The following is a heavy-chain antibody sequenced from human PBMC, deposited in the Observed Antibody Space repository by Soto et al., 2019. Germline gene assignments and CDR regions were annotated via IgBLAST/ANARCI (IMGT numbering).Heavy chain of an antibody. CDR1: GFTFSSYS. CDR3: ASPIYYYDSSGYYN. CDR2: ISSSSSYI. D-gene: IGHD3-22*01. V-gene: IGHV3-21*01. Sequence: GGSLRLSCAASGFTFSSYSMNWVRQAPGKGLEWVSSISSSSSYIYYADSVKGRLTISRDNAKNSLYLQMNSLRAEDTAVYYCASPIYYYDSSGYYNWGQGTLVTVSS. J-gene: IGHJ4*02.